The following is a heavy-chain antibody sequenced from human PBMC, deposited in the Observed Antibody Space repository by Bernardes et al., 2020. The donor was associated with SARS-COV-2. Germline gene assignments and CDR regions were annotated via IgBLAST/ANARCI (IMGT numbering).Heavy chain of an antibody. D-gene: IGHD3-9*01. Sequence: GGSLRLSCAASGFTFSSYGMHWVRQAPGKGLEWVAVIWYDGSNQYYADSVKGRFTISRDNSKNTLYLQMNSLRAEDTAVYYCARDRLRYFDWLLFSYYYGMDVWGQGTTVTVSS. CDR3: ARDRLRYFDWLLFSYYYGMDV. J-gene: IGHJ6*02. CDR2: IWYDGSNQ. V-gene: IGHV3-33*01. CDR1: GFTFSSYG.